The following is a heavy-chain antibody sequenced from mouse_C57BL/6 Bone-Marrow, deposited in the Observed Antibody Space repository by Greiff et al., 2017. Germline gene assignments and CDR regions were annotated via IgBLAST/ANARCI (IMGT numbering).Heavy chain of an antibody. V-gene: IGHV14-4*01. J-gene: IGHJ3*01. CDR1: GFNFTSAS. CDR2: IDPENGDT. CDR3: TTHYDYLWFAY. Sequence: EVQLQQSGAELVRPGASVQLSCAASGFNFTSASMPWVQQRPDQGLEWIGWIDPENGDTEYASKLQGQVTITADTSSNTAYLQLSSLTSEDTAVYYCTTHYDYLWFAYWGQGTLVTVSA. D-gene: IGHD2-4*01.